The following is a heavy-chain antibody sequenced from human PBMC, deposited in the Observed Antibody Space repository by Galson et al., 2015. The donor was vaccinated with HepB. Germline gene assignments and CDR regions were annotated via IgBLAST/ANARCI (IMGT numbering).Heavy chain of an antibody. D-gene: IGHD6-19*01. CDR1: GGSISNGSYY. J-gene: IGHJ4*02. CDR3: ARDSPPTVAVG. Sequence: TLSLTCTVSGGSISNGSYYWSWIRQPAGGGLEWIGRINTSGKTNYNPSLKSRVTMSVDTSRNQFSLRLNSVTAADTAVYYCARDSPPTVAVGWGQGTLVTVSS. CDR2: INTSGKT. V-gene: IGHV4-61*02.